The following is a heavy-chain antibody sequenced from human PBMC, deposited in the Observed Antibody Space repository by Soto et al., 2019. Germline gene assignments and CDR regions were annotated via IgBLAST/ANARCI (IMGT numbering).Heavy chain of an antibody. CDR3: AKDPILTGYWFDP. J-gene: IGHJ5*02. D-gene: IGHD3-9*01. V-gene: IGHV3-23*01. CDR2: ISGSGGST. Sequence: GGSLRLSCAASGFTFSSYVMSWVRQAPGKGLEWVSTISGSGGSTYYADSVKGRFTISRDNSKNTLYLQMNSLRAEDTAVYYCAKDPILTGYWFDPWGQGTLVTVSS. CDR1: GFTFSSYV.